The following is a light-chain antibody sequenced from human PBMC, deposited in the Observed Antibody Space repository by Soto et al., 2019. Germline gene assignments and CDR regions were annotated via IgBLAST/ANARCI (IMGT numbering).Light chain of an antibody. CDR3: QQYNTFWT. CDR1: QSISSW. Sequence: DIQMTQSPSTLSASVGDRVTLTCRASQSISSWLAWYQQKPGKAPKLLIYDASTLESGVPSRFSGSESGTEFTLTISSLQPDDFATYYCQQYNTFWTLSQVTKVDIK. V-gene: IGKV1-5*01. CDR2: DAS. J-gene: IGKJ1*01.